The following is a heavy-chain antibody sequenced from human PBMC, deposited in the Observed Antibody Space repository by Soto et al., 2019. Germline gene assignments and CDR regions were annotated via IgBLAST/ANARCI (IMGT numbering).Heavy chain of an antibody. J-gene: IGHJ5*02. CDR3: AKERYYDFWSGYGYNWFDP. V-gene: IGHV3-30*18. CDR1: GFTFSSYG. Sequence: PGGSLRLSCAASGFTFSSYGMHWVRQAPGKGLEWVAVISYDGSNKYYADSVKGRFTISRDNSKNTLYLQMNSLRAEDTAVYYCAKERYYDFWSGYGYNWFDPWGQGTLVTVSS. D-gene: IGHD3-3*01. CDR2: ISYDGSNK.